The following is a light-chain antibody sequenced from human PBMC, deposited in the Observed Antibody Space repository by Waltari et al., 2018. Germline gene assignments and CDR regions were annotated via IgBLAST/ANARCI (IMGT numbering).Light chain of an antibody. V-gene: IGKV3-11*01. CDR2: DAS. CDR1: HSVSNY. J-gene: IGKJ4*01. Sequence: EIVLTQSPATLSLSPGERATLSCRASHSVSNYLAWYQQKPGQAPRLLIYDASNRATGIPARFTGSGSGTGFTLTISSLEPEDFAIYYCQHRSNWPLTFGGGTKVEVK. CDR3: QHRSNWPLT.